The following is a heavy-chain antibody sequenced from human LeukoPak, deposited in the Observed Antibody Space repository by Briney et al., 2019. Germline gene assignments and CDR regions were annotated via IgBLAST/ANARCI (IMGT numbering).Heavy chain of an antibody. D-gene: IGHD3-3*01. CDR1: GFSVSDNY. CDR3: ARDGTYDFWSGYFTNYYYGMDV. J-gene: IGHJ6*02. CDR2: IWYDGSNN. Sequence: GGSLRLSCAASGFSVSDNYMAWVRQAPGKGLEWVAVIWYDGSNNYYADSVKGRFTISRDNSKNTLYLQMNSLRAEDTAVYYCARDGTYDFWSGYFTNYYYGMDVWGQGTTVTVS. V-gene: IGHV3-33*08.